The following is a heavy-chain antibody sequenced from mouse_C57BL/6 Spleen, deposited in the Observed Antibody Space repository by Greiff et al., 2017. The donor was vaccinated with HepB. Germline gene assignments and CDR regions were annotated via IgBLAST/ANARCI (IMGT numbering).Heavy chain of an antibody. CDR1: GYTFTSYW. CDR3: ARYHGSSYPYAMDY. V-gene: IGHV1-72*01. Sequence: VKLQQPGAELVKPGASVKLSCKASGYTFTSYWMHWVKQRPGRGLEWIGRIDPNSGGTKYNEKFKSKATLTVDKPSSTAYMQLSSLTSEDSAVYYCARYHGSSYPYAMDYWGQGTSVTVSS. CDR2: IDPNSGGT. J-gene: IGHJ4*01. D-gene: IGHD1-1*01.